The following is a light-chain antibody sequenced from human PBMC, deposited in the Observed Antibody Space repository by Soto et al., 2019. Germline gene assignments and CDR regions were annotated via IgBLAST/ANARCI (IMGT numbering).Light chain of an antibody. CDR1: SSDVGGYNY. CDR3: SSYAGSNNYV. CDR2: EVS. Sequence: QSVLTQPPSASGSPGQSVTISCTGTSSDVGGYNYVSWYQQHPGKVPKLMFYEVSKRPSGVPDRFSGSKSGNTASLTVSGLQAEDEADYYCSSYAGSNNYVFGTGTKVTVL. V-gene: IGLV2-8*01. J-gene: IGLJ1*01.